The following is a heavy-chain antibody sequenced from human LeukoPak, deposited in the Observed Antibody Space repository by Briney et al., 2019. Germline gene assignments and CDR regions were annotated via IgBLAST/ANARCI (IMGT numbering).Heavy chain of an antibody. V-gene: IGHV3-7*03. CDR1: RFIFGNYW. J-gene: IGHJ4*02. CDR3: ARFSGGHSSSWHPYYFDY. D-gene: IGHD6-13*01. CDR2: IKQDGSDK. Sequence: GGSLRLSCAASRFIFGNYWMSWVRQAPGKGLEWVANIKQDGSDKYYVDSVKGRFTISRDNAKNSLYLQMNSLRAEDTAVYYCARFSGGHSSSWHPYYFDYWGQGTLVTVSS.